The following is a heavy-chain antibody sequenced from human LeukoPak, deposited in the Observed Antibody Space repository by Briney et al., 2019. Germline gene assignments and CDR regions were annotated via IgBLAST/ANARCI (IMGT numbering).Heavy chain of an antibody. V-gene: IGHV6-1*01. D-gene: IGHD1-26*01. J-gene: IGHJ6*04. CDR1: GDSVSSNSAS. CDR2: TYYRSRGSH. CDR3: ARSRSFRLDV. Sequence: SQTLSLTCAISGDSVSSNSASWDWIRQSPSRGLEWLGRTYYRSRGSHDSAPSVRSRIIINADTSKTQFSPQLNSVTPEDTAVYFCARSRSFRLDVWGKGTTVTVSS.